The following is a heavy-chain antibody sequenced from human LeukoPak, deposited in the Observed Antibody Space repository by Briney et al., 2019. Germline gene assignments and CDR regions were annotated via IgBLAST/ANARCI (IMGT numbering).Heavy chain of an antibody. Sequence: AASVKVSCKASGYTFSGYYMHWVRQAPGQGLEWMGRINPNSGGTNYAQKFQGRVTMTRDTSINTAYLDLSNLRSDDTAVYYCARGPSGSDYWGQGTLVIVSS. CDR2: INPNSGGT. CDR1: GYTFSGYY. J-gene: IGHJ4*02. V-gene: IGHV1-2*06. D-gene: IGHD3-10*01. CDR3: ARGPSGSDY.